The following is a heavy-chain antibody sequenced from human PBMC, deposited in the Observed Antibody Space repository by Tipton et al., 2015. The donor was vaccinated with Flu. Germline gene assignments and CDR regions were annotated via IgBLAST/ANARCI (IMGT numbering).Heavy chain of an antibody. J-gene: IGHJ4*02. D-gene: IGHD5-12*01. Sequence: LRLSCTVSGGSISSYYWSWIRQPPGKGLEWIGYIYYSGSTNYNPSLKSRVTISVDTSKNQFSLKLSSVTAADTAVYYCARRGYSGYEPEEYFDYWGQGTLVTVSS. CDR2: IYYSGST. V-gene: IGHV4-59*08. CDR3: ARRGYSGYEPEEYFDY. CDR1: GGSISSYY.